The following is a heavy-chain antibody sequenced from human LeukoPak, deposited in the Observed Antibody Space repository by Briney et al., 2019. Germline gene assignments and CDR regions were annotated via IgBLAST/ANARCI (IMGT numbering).Heavy chain of an antibody. CDR1: GFTFSGYW. CDR3: AKYNYDSSGSYDY. Sequence: GGSLRLSCAASGFTFSGYWMSWVRQAPGKGLEWVANIKQDGSEKYYVDSVKGRFAISRDNAKNSLYLQMNSLRAEDTAVYYCAKYNYDSSGSYDYWGQGTLVTVSS. J-gene: IGHJ4*02. CDR2: IKQDGSEK. D-gene: IGHD3-22*01. V-gene: IGHV3-7*01.